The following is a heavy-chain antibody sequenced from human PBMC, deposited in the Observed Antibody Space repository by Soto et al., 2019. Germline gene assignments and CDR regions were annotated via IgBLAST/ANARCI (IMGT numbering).Heavy chain of an antibody. V-gene: IGHV4-30-4*01. J-gene: IGHJ4*02. D-gene: IGHD1-26*01. CDR1: GASVSSNYYS. CDR2: IYNGGST. CDR3: ARGPSGDKVDY. Sequence: QVQLQESGPGLVEPSQTLSLTCTVSGASVSSNYYSWSWIRQPPGRDLEWIGHIYNGGSTYSNPSLNSRVTVSLDTPKNQFSPNLNSVTAADTAGYYCARGPSGDKVDYWGQGTLVTVSS.